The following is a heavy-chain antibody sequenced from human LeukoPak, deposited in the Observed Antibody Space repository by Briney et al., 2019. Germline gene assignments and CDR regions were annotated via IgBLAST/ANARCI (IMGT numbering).Heavy chain of an antibody. CDR3: ARANYYDISGYDY. Sequence: GGSLRLSCAASGFTFRSYEMNWVRQAPGKGLEWVSYITSSGNTIYYADSVKGRFTIARDNAKISLYLQMNSLRAEDTAVYYCARANYYDISGYDYWGQGTLVTVSS. CDR1: GFTFRSYE. CDR2: ITSSGNTI. V-gene: IGHV3-48*03. J-gene: IGHJ4*02. D-gene: IGHD3-22*01.